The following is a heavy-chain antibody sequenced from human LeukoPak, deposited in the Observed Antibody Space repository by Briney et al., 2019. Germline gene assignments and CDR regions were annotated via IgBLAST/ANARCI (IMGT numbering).Heavy chain of an antibody. D-gene: IGHD2-2*01. CDR3: ARPAEYCSSTSCYSGDFDY. CDR2: INSDGSST. J-gene: IGHJ4*02. CDR1: GFTFSSYW. V-gene: IGHV3-74*01. Sequence: GGSLRLSCAASGFTFSSYWMHWVRQAPGKGLVWVSRINSDGSSTSYGDSVKGRFTISRDNAKNTLYLQMNSLRAEDTAVYYCARPAEYCSSTSCYSGDFDYWGQGTLVTVSS.